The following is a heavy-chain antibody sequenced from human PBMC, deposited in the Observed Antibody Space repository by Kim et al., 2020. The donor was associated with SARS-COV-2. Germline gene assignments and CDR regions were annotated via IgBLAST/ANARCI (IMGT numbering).Heavy chain of an antibody. D-gene: IGHD3-22*01. CDR1: GDSVSSNSAA. V-gene: IGHV6-1*01. Sequence: SQTLSLTCAISGDSVSSNSAAWNWIRQSPSRGLEWLGRTYYRSKWYNDYAVSVKSRITINPDTSKHQFSLQLNSVTPEDTAVYYCARDRHYYDSSGYYIPRSYVDYWGQGTLVTVSS. J-gene: IGHJ4*02. CDR2: TYYRSKWYN. CDR3: ARDRHYYDSSGYYIPRSYVDY.